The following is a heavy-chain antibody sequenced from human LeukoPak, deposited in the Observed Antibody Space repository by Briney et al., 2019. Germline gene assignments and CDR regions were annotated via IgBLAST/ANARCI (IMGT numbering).Heavy chain of an antibody. J-gene: IGHJ4*02. D-gene: IGHD3-22*01. CDR1: GYSLSSGYY. Sequence: PSETLSLTCAVSGYSLSSGYYWGWIRQPPGKGLEWIGSIYHSGSTYYNPSLKSRVTISVDTSKNQFSLKLSSVTAADTAVYYCARNHYYDSSGYYLGEYDYWGQGNLVTVSS. CDR2: IYHSGST. CDR3: ARNHYYDSSGYYLGEYDY. V-gene: IGHV4-38-2*01.